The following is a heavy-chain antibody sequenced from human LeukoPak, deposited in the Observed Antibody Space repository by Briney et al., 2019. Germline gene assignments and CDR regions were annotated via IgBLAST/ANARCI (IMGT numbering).Heavy chain of an antibody. Sequence: SETMSLTCIVSGGSVNNYYWSWIRQPPGKGLEWIGNVYHSGSTSYNPSLKSRVTISRDTSKNQFSLRLTSVTAADTAVYYCAREDSGTSGYVFDPWGQGTLVTVSS. D-gene: IGHD3-22*01. V-gene: IGHV4-59*02. CDR2: VYHSGST. CDR3: AREDSGTSGYVFDP. CDR1: GGSVNNYY. J-gene: IGHJ5*02.